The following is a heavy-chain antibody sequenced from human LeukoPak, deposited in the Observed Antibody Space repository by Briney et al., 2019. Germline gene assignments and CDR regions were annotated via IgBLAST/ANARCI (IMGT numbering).Heavy chain of an antibody. CDR1: GGSFSGYY. J-gene: IGHJ6*02. CDR2: INHSGST. CDR3: ARGRGLSSSWYSYYYYGMDV. Sequence: SETLSLTCAVYGGSFSGYYWSWIRQPPGKGLEWIGEINHSGSTNYNPSLKSRVTISVDTSKNQFSQKPSSVTAADTAVYYCARGRGLSSSWYSYYYYGMDVWGQGTTVTVSS. V-gene: IGHV4-34*01. D-gene: IGHD6-13*01.